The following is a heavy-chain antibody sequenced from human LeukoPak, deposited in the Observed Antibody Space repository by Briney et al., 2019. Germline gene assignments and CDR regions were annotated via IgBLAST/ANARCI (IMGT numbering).Heavy chain of an antibody. V-gene: IGHV3-30*02. CDR1: GFTFSSYG. J-gene: IGHJ4*02. CDR3: ARDSDYYDSSGPFDY. Sequence: GGSLRLSCAASGFTFSSYGMHWVRQAPGKGLEWVAFIRYDGNNKYYADSVKGRFTISRDNSKNTLYLQMNSLRAEDTAVYYCARDSDYYDSSGPFDYWGQGTLVTVSS. CDR2: IRYDGNNK. D-gene: IGHD3-22*01.